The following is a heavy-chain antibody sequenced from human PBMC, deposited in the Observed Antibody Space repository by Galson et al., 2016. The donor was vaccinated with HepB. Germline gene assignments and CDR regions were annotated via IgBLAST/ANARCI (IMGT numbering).Heavy chain of an antibody. D-gene: IGHD6-13*01. CDR1: GGSISSSSYN. CDR3: ARPMAAALAGGLPYDC. CDR2: LSNSGNT. V-gene: IGHV4-39*07. J-gene: IGHJ4*02. Sequence: SETLSLTCTVSGGSISSSSYNWGWIRQPPGKGLEWIGSLSNSGNTYYKPSLKSRVTISVDTSKNQFSLRLSSVTAADTAVYYCARPMAAALAGGLPYDCWGQGTLVTVSS.